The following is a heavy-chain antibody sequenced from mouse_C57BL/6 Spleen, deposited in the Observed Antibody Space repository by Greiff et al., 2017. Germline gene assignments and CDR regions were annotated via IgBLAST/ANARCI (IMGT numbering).Heavy chain of an antibody. J-gene: IGHJ2*01. D-gene: IGHD4-1*01. V-gene: IGHV1-80*01. CDR2: IYPGDGDT. Sequence: LVESGAELVKPGASVKISCKASGYAFSSYWMNWVKQRPGKGLEWIGQIYPGDGDTNYNGKFKGKATLTADKSSSTAYMQLSSLTSEDSAVDFCARGTGTLFDYWGQGTTLTVSS. CDR1: GYAFSSYW. CDR3: ARGTGTLFDY.